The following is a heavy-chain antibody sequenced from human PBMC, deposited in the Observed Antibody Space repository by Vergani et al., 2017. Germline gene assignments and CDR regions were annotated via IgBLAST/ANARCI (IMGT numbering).Heavy chain of an antibody. Sequence: QSQLVQSGDEVKKPGASVKVSFKTSGYSFINYGISGARQAPGQGLEWWGWVSTYNGNTNYGQKIQGRGRMTTDTSTRTAYMQLRSLTFDDTAVYYCAREGCYDNVRGTYRPPSYYGMGVWGQGTKVTVAS. D-gene: IGHD3-10*02. J-gene: IGHJ6*02. V-gene: IGHV1-18*01. CDR2: VSTYNGNT. CDR3: AREGCYDNVRGTYRPPSYYGMGV. CDR1: GYSFINYG.